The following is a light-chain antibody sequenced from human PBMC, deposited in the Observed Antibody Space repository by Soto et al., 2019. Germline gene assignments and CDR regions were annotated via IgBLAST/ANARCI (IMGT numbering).Light chain of an antibody. CDR3: QKYNSAPLT. V-gene: IGKV1-27*01. Sequence: DIQVTQSPSSLSASLGDRVTITCRAHQAIGVYLAWFQQQPGQVPKLLIYAASALQSGVPSRFSGSGSGTDFTLTTSSLQPEDIATDYCQKYNSAPLTCGGGTKVEI. CDR1: QAIGVY. J-gene: IGKJ4*01. CDR2: AAS.